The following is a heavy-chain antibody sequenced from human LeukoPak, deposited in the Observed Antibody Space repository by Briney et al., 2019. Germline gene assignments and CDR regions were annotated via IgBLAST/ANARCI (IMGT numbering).Heavy chain of an antibody. CDR1: GFTFSSYA. J-gene: IGHJ6*03. CDR2: ISYDGSNK. Sequence: GVSLXXSXAASGFTFSSYAMHWVRQAPGKGLEWVAVISYDGSNKYYAGSVKGRFTISRDNSKNTLYLQMNSLRAEDTAVYYCARGSIAAAGSSKGYMDVWGKGTTVTVSS. D-gene: IGHD6-13*01. CDR3: ARGSIAAAGSSKGYMDV. V-gene: IGHV3-30-3*01.